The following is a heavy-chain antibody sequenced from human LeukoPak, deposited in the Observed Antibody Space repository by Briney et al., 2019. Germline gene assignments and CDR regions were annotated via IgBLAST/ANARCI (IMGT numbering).Heavy chain of an antibody. CDR2: ISDDGSNK. V-gene: IGHV3-30*03. Sequence: GRSLRLSCAASGFTSSGYGMHWVRQAPGKGLEWVALISDDGSNKYYADSLKGRFTISRDNSKNTLYLQMNSLRAEDTAVYYCVTEWSAGFWGQGTLVTVSS. J-gene: IGHJ4*02. CDR3: VTEWSAGF. D-gene: IGHD3-3*01. CDR1: GFTSSGYG.